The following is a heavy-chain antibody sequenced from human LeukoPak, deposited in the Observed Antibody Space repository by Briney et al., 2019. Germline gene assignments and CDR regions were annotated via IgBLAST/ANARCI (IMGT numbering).Heavy chain of an antibody. CDR3: ARLGYDSSELDYAYYYIDV. V-gene: IGHV1-69*01. D-gene: IGHD3-22*01. CDR1: GDTFSNYA. CDR2: IIPVFAIA. Sequence: GASVNVSFKASGDTFSNYAISWVRQAPGQGLEWMAVIIPVFAIADSAQKFQGRVTITADEYTRTVYMEMRSLTSEDKAVDYCARLGYDSSELDYAYYYIDVWGKGPTVPV. J-gene: IGHJ6*03.